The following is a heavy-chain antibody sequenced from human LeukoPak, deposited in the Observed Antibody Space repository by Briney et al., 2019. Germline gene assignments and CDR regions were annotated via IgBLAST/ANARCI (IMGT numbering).Heavy chain of an antibody. D-gene: IGHD2-15*01. CDR3: ARDAVMGATPFYFDS. Sequence: GGSLRLSCTASGFIFTSYGMNWVRQAPGKGLEWVSYICSSGSNIFYADSVKGRFTISRDQAKDSVFLQMNSLRAEDTALYFCARDAVMGATPFYFDSWGQGALVTVSS. J-gene: IGHJ4*02. CDR1: GFIFTSYG. CDR2: ICSSGSNI. V-gene: IGHV3-21*04.